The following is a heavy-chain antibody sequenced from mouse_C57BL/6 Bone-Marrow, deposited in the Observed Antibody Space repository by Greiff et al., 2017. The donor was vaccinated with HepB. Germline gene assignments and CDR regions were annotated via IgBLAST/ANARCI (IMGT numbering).Heavy chain of an antibody. CDR1: GFTFSDFY. Sequence: EVKLMDSGGGLVQSGRSLRLSCATSGFTFSDFYMEWVRQAPGKGLEWIAASRNKANDYTTEYSASVKGRFIVSRDTSQSILYLQMNALRAEDTAIYYCARDALGGFAYWGQGTLVTVSA. D-gene: IGHD3-3*01. V-gene: IGHV7-1*01. CDR2: SRNKANDYTT. CDR3: ARDALGGFAY. J-gene: IGHJ3*01.